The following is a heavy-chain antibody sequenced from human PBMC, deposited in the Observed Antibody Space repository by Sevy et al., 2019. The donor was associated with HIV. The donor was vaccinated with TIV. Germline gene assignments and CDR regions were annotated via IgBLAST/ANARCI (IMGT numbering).Heavy chain of an antibody. CDR2: IRSDSSVM. J-gene: IGHJ4*02. D-gene: IGHD3-16*01. CDR3: VRDTQFGFDY. V-gene: IGHV3-48*02. CDR1: GFRFSDEP. Sequence: GGSLRLSCVASGFRFSDEPMNWVRQAPGKGLEWISNIRSDSSVMSYADTVRGRFTVSRDNARNSLSLQLNSLRDEDMALYYCVRDTQFGFDYWGQGTLVTVSS.